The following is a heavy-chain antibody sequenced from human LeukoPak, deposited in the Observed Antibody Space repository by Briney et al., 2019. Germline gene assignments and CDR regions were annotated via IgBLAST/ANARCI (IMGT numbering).Heavy chain of an antibody. CDR3: ATEADSGRYSVDAFDI. V-gene: IGHV1-24*01. CDR2: FDPEDGET. CDR1: GYTLTELS. J-gene: IGHJ3*02. D-gene: IGHD1-26*01. Sequence: WASVKVSCKVSGYTLTELSMHWVRQAPGKGLEWMGGFDPEDGETIYAQKFQGRVTMTEDTSTDTAYMELSSLRSEDTAVYYCATEADSGRYSVDAFDIWGQGTMVTVSS.